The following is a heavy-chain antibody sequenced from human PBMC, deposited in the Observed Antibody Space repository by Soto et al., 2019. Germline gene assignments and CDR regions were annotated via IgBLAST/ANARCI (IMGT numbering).Heavy chain of an antibody. V-gene: IGHV1-69*01. J-gene: IGHJ4*02. CDR1: GGTFSSYA. Sequence: QVQLVQSWAEVKKPGSSVKVCCKASGGTFSSYAISWVRQAPGQGLEWMGGIIPIFGTANYAQKFQGRVTITAYESTNTAYMELSSLRSEDTAVYYCARAYGSGPRTQPFDYWGQGTLLTVSS. CDR2: IIPIFGTA. D-gene: IGHD6-19*01. CDR3: ARAYGSGPRTQPFDY.